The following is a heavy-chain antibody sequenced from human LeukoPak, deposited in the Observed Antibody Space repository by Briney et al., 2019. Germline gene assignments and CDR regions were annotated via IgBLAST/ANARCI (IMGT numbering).Heavy chain of an antibody. CDR1: GFTISTYG. V-gene: IGHV3-30*18. CDR3: AKDWGSSGWYNWFDS. J-gene: IGHJ5*01. D-gene: IGHD6-19*01. CDR2: LSHDGGVT. Sequence: PGGPLRLSCAASGFTISTYGMHWVRQAPGKGLEWLTMLSHDGGVTYYLDSVKGRFTISRDNSKNTLYLQMNGLNAADTAVYYCAKDWGSSGWYNWFDSWGQGTQVTVTS.